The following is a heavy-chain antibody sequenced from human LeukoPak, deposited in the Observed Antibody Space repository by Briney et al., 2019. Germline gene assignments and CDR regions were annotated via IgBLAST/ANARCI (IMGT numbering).Heavy chain of an antibody. D-gene: IGHD6-13*01. CDR1: GFTFSSYW. Sequence: GGSLRLSCAASGFTFSSYWMSWVRQAPGKGLEWVANIKQDGSEKYYVDSVKGRFTISRDNAKNSLYLQMNSLRAEDTAVYYCAKPHSSSWTSFDYWGQGTLVTVSS. CDR2: IKQDGSEK. J-gene: IGHJ4*02. V-gene: IGHV3-7*05. CDR3: AKPHSSSWTSFDY.